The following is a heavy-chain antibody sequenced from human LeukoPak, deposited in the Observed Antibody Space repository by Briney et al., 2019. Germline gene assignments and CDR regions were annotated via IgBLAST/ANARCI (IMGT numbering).Heavy chain of an antibody. V-gene: IGHV1-18*01. CDR1: GYTFTSHT. D-gene: IGHD7-27*01. J-gene: IGHJ3*02. CDR2: IIPIFGTA. CDR3: AREDQLGMRAFDI. Sequence: ASVKVSCKASGYTFTSHTINWVRQAPGQGLEWMGGIIPIFGTANYAQKLQGRVTMTTDTSTSTAYMELRSLRSDDTAVYYCAREDQLGMRAFDIWGQGTMVTVSS.